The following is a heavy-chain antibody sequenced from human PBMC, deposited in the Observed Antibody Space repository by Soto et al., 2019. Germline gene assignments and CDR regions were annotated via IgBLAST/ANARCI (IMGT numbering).Heavy chain of an antibody. CDR2: ISAYNGNT. CDR3: ARDAAVGLFDY. V-gene: IGHV1-18*01. CDR1: GYAFTIYG. J-gene: IGHJ4*02. Sequence: VSVKVSCKASGYAFTIYGISWVRQAPGQGLEWMGWISAYNGNTNYAQKLQGRVTMNTDTSTSTAYKELRSLISDDTAVYYCARDAAVGLFDYWGQGTLVTVPS. D-gene: IGHD1-26*01.